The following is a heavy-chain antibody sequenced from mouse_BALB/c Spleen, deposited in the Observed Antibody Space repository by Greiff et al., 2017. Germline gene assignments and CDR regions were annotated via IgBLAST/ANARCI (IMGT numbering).Heavy chain of an antibody. J-gene: IGHJ3*01. CDR2: ISDGGSYT. D-gene: IGHD1-1*01. V-gene: IGHV5-4*02. CDR1: GFTFSDYY. Sequence: DVMLVESGGGLVKPGGSLKLSCAASGFTFSDYYMYWVRQTPEKRLEWVATISDGGSYTYYPDSVKGRFTISRDNAKNNLYLQMSSLKSEDTAMYYCANYYGSSTFAYWGQGTLVTVSA. CDR3: ANYYGSSTFAY.